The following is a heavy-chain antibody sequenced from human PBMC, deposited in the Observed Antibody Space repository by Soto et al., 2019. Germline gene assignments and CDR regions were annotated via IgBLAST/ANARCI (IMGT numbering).Heavy chain of an antibody. CDR1: GFTFSSYS. CDR3: ARDLRNGYYDSSGYYNDAFDI. D-gene: IGHD3-22*01. J-gene: IGHJ3*02. Sequence: GGSLRLSCAASGFTFSSYSMNWVRQAPGKGLEWVSSISSSSYIYYADSVKGRFTISRDNAKNSLYLQMNSLRAEDTAVYYCARDLRNGYYDSSGYYNDAFDIWGQGTMVTVSS. CDR2: ISSSSYI. V-gene: IGHV3-21*01.